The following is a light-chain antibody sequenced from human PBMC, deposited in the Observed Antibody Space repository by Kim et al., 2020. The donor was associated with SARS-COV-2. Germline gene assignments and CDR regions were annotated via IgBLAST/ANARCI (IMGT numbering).Light chain of an antibody. CDR2: STH. CDR1: TGAVTSGHF. Sequence: QTVVTQEPSLTVSPGGTVTLTCASTTGAVTSGHFPNWFQQKPGQAPRPLIHSTHNKYSWTPARFSGSLLGGKAALTLSGVQPEDEADYYCLLYYSDSYVFGSGTTVTVL. CDR3: LLYYSDSYV. J-gene: IGLJ1*01. V-gene: IGLV7-43*01.